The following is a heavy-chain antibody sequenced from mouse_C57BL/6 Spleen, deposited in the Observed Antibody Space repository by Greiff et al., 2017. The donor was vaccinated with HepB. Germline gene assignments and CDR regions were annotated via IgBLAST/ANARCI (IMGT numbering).Heavy chain of an antibody. J-gene: IGHJ1*03. CDR1: GYSITSGYY. D-gene: IGHD1-1*02. V-gene: IGHV3-6*01. CDR2: ISYDGSN. Sequence: EVQLQQSGPGLVKPSQSLSLTCSVTGYSITSGYYWNWIRQFPGNKLEWMGYISYDGSNNYNPSLKNRISITRDTSKNQFFLKLKSVTTEDTATYYGARGGSWYFDVWGTGTTVTVSS. CDR3: ARGGSWYFDV.